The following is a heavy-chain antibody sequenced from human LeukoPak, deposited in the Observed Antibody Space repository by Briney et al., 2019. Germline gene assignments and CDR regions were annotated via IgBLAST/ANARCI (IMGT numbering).Heavy chain of an antibody. CDR3: AKRGVVIRVFLVGYHKEAYYFDS. CDR1: GITLSNYG. V-gene: IGHV3-23*01. Sequence: GGSLRLSCAVSGITLSNYGMSWVRQAPGKGLEWVAGISGSGGGTNYADSVKGRFTISRDNPKNTLYLQMRSLRAEDTAVYFCAKRGVVIRVFLVGYHKEAYYFDSWGQGALVTVSS. D-gene: IGHD3-10*01. J-gene: IGHJ4*02. CDR2: ISGSGGGT.